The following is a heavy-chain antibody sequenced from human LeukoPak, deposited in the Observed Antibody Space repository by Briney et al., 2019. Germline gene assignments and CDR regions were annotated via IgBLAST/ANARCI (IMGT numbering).Heavy chain of an antibody. D-gene: IGHD2-15*01. CDR2: IYSGGST. V-gene: IGHV3-66*01. CDR3: ARDHLAYYYYGMDV. J-gene: IGHJ6*02. Sequence: GGSLRLSCAASGFTVSSNYMSWVRQAPGKGLGWVSVIYSGGSTYYADSVKGRFTISRDNSKNTLYLQMNSLRAEDTAVYYCARDHLAYYYYGMDVWGQGTTVTVSS. CDR1: GFTVSSNY.